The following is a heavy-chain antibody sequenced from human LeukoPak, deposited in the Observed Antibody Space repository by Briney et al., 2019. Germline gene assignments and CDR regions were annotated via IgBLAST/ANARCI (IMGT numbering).Heavy chain of an antibody. CDR3: AITIAVAGTDFDY. D-gene: IGHD6-19*01. CDR2: IYYSGST. CDR1: GGSISSYY. J-gene: IGHJ4*02. Sequence: PSETLSLTCTVSGGSISSYYWSWIRQPPGKGLEWIGYIYYSGSTNYNPSLKSRVTISVDTSKNQFSLKLSSVTAADTAVYYCAITIAVAGTDFDYWGQGTLVTVSS. V-gene: IGHV4-59*12.